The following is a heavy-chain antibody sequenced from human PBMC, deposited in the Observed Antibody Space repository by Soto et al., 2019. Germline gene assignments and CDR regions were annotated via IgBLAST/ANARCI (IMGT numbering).Heavy chain of an antibody. Sequence: PSETLSLTCAVSGGSISSSNWWSWVRQPPGKGLEWIGEIYHSGSTYYNPSLKSRVTISVDTSKNQFSLKLSSVTATDTAVYYCARHTLYYDLLTGSPNEGPSDYWGQGTLVTVSS. J-gene: IGHJ4*02. CDR1: GGSISSSNW. V-gene: IGHV4-4*02. CDR2: IYHSGST. D-gene: IGHD3-9*01. CDR3: ARHTLYYDLLTGSPNEGPSDY.